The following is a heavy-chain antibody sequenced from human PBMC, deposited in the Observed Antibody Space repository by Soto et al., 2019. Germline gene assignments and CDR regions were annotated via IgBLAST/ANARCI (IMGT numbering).Heavy chain of an antibody. Sequence: QITLKESGPTLVKPTQTLTLTCTFSGFSLSTGGVGVGWIRQPPGTALEWLALIYWDNDKRYSPSLKSRLTVTKDTSKTQVVLTMTNMDPVDTATYYCVQSRCGGDCLRSYSSHYYYGMDVWGQGTTVTVFS. CDR1: GFSLSTGGVG. V-gene: IGHV2-5*02. CDR3: VQSRCGGDCLRSYSSHYYYGMDV. J-gene: IGHJ6*02. CDR2: IYWDNDK. D-gene: IGHD2-21*02.